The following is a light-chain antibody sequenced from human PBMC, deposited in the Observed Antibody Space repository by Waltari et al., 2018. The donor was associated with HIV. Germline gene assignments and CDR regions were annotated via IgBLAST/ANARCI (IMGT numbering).Light chain of an antibody. CDR2: ANI. Sequence: QSVLTQPPSVSGAPGQRVTISCTGSSSNIGAGHAVHWYQQLPGTAPKLLIYANINRPSGFPDRFSGSKSGSSASLAITGLQAEDEAHYYCQSFDSSLTTSGVIFGGGTKLTVL. CDR3: QSFDSSLTTSGVI. V-gene: IGLV1-40*01. J-gene: IGLJ2*01. CDR1: SSNIGAGHA.